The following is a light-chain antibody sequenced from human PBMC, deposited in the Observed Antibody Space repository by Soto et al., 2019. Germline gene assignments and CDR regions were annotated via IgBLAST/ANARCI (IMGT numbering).Light chain of an antibody. Sequence: ETVFTQSPGTLSLSPGERATLSCRASQSVGGSSLAWYQQRPGQAPRLLIYHTSYRATGIPDRFSGSGSGTDFTLTISRLEPEDFAVYYCQQYNNWPRRTFGQGTRLEIK. CDR1: QSVGGSS. CDR3: QQYNNWPRRT. CDR2: HTS. V-gene: IGKV3-20*01. J-gene: IGKJ5*01.